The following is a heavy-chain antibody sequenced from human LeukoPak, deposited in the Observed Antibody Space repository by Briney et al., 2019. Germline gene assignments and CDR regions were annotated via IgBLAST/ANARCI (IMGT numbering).Heavy chain of an antibody. V-gene: IGHV3-30-3*01. CDR2: ISYDGSNN. D-gene: IGHD3-22*01. CDR1: GFTFSRYT. Sequence: GGSLRLSCAASGFTFSRYTMHWVRRAPGKGLEWVAVISYDGSNNYYADSVKGRFTISRDNSKNTLYLQMNSLRAEDTAVYYCACEENSSGYSFDYWGQGTLVTVSS. J-gene: IGHJ4*02. CDR3: ACEENSSGYSFDY.